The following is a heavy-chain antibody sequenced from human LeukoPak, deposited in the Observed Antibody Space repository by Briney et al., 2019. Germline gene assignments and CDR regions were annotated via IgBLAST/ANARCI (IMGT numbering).Heavy chain of an antibody. D-gene: IGHD2-8*02. CDR2: IYYSGST. CDR1: GGSISSGDYY. J-gene: IGHJ4*02. Sequence: PSQTLSLTGTVSGGSISSGDYYWSWIRQPPGKGLEWIGYIYYSGSTYYNPSLKSRVTISVDTSKNQFSLKLTSVTAADTAVYYCARDFTGGSFDYWGQGTLVTVSS. V-gene: IGHV4-30-4*08. CDR3: ARDFTGGSFDY.